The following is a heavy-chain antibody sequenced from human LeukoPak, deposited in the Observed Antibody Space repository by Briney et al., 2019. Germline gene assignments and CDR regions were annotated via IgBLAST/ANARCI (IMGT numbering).Heavy chain of an antibody. CDR2: ISSSSSNI. Sequence: GGSLRLSCAASGFTFSNYWMIWVRQAPGKGLEWVSSISSSSSNIYYADSVKGRFTISRDNAKNSLYLQMNRLRAEDTAVYYCAKEGRSTTPGYWGQGILVTVSS. D-gene: IGHD6-13*01. CDR3: AKEGRSTTPGY. CDR1: GFTFSNYW. V-gene: IGHV3-21*01. J-gene: IGHJ4*02.